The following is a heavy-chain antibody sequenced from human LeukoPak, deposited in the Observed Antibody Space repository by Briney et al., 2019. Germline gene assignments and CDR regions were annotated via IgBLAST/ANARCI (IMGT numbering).Heavy chain of an antibody. CDR1: GFTFSSYD. J-gene: IGHJ5*02. CDR3: ARDGRVVRGVHHWFDP. D-gene: IGHD3-10*01. Sequence: LRLSCAASGFTFSSYDMHWVRQHPGKGLEWIGYIYYSGSTYYNPSLKSRVTISVDTSKNQFSLKLSSVTAADTAVYYCARDGRVVRGVHHWFDPWGQGTLVTVSS. V-gene: IGHV4-31*11. CDR2: IYYSGST.